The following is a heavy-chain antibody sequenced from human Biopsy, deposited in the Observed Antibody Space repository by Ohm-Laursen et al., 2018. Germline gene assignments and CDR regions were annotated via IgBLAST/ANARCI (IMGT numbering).Heavy chain of an antibody. D-gene: IGHD3-3*01. CDR3: ARQVDFWSGYVDY. Sequence: TLSLTCTVSGGSISDSTYHWGWIRQSPGKGLEWIGNIYYSGNTDYSPSLKSRVTISVNTSNNQFSLKLSSVTAADTAVYYCARQVDFWSGYVDYWGQGTQVAVSS. CDR2: IYYSGNT. V-gene: IGHV4-39*01. J-gene: IGHJ4*02. CDR1: GGSISDSTYH.